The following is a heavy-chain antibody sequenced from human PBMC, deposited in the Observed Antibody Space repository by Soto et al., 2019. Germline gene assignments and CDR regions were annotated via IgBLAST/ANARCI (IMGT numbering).Heavy chain of an antibody. V-gene: IGHV1-69*01. J-gene: IGHJ4*02. CDR3: TRSIGSGGVIGGFDY. D-gene: IGHD3-16*02. CDR1: GGTFNTYA. Sequence: QLQLVQSETEVKKPGSAVRVSCKASGGTFNTYAMNWVRQAPGQGLEWMGGILPMFDRPRYAQKFQGRVTITVEEPTTTAYMELSSMRSDDTAVYYCTRSIGSGGVIGGFDYWGQVTLVTVSS. CDR2: ILPMFDRP.